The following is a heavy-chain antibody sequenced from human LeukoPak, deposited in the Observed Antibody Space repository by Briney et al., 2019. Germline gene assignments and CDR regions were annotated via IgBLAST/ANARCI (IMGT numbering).Heavy chain of an antibody. V-gene: IGHV4-61*01. J-gene: IGHJ4*02. CDR3: ARVSAAGTGPDY. Sequence: SETLSLTCTVSGGSFSGGNYYWSWIRQPPGKGLEWIGFMSNSGHTDSIPSLKSRVTISVDTSKNQFSLNLISVTAADTAVYFCARVSAAGTGPDYWGQGTLVTVSS. CDR1: GGSFSGGNYY. D-gene: IGHD6-13*01. CDR2: MSNSGHT.